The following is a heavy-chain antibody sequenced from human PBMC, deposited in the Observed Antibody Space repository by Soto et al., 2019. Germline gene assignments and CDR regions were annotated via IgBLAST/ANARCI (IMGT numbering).Heavy chain of an antibody. Sequence: QVQLQESGPGLVKPSQTLSLTCTVSGGSISSGGYYWSWIRQHPGKGLEWIGYIYYSGSTYYNPSLKSRVTISVDTSKNQFSLKLSSVTAADKAVYYCARYAHYDILTGRRDWFDPWGQGTLVTVSS. V-gene: IGHV4-31*03. CDR2: IYYSGST. CDR3: ARYAHYDILTGRRDWFDP. J-gene: IGHJ5*02. D-gene: IGHD3-9*01. CDR1: GGSISSGGYY.